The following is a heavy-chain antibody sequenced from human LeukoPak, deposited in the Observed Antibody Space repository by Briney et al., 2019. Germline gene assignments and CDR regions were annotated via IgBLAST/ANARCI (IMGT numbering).Heavy chain of an antibody. CDR2: INPSGGST. Sequence: ASVKVSCKASGYTFTSYYMHWVRQAPGQGLEWMGIINPSGGSTSYAQQFQGRVTMTGDTSTSTVYMELSSLRSEDTAVYYCARDNGGYDSFDYWGQGTLVTVSS. CDR1: GYTFTSYY. CDR3: ARDNGGYDSFDY. V-gene: IGHV1-46*01. J-gene: IGHJ4*02. D-gene: IGHD5-12*01.